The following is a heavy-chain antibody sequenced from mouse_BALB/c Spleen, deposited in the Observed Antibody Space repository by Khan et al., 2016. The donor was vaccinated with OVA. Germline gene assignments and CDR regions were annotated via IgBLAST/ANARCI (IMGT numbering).Heavy chain of an antibody. CDR1: GFSLTNYG. Sequence: QVQLKQSGPGLVQPSQSLSITCTVSGFSLTNYGVHWVRQSPEKGLEWLGVIWSGGSTDYDAAFISRLSISKDNSKSQIFFKMNSLQTNDTALYYCARNRGGYFDYWGQGTTLTVSS. J-gene: IGHJ2*01. CDR3: ARNRGGYFDY. D-gene: IGHD3-3*01. V-gene: IGHV2-2*02. CDR2: IWSGGST.